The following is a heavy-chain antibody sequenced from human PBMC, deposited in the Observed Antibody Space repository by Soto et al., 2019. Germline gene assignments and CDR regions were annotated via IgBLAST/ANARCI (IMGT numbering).Heavy chain of an antibody. Sequence: SETLSLTCAASGYSISSSNWWGWIRQPPGKGLEWIGYIYYSGSTYYNPSLKSRVTMSVDTSKNQFSLKLSSVTAVDTAVYYCARRAYYDSSGFQDAFDIWGQGTMVTVSS. CDR2: IYYSGST. D-gene: IGHD3-22*01. CDR3: ARRAYYDSSGFQDAFDI. CDR1: GYSISSSNW. J-gene: IGHJ3*02. V-gene: IGHV4-28*01.